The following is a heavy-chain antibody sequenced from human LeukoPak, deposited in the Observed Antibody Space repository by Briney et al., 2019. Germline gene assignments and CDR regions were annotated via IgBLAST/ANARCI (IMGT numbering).Heavy chain of an antibody. CDR3: ARHRGGSSPSVFVS. CDR1: GGFVSSSSYY. Sequence: SETLSLTCTVSGGFVSSSSYYWGWIRQPPGKGLEWIGSVYYSGSTYYNPSLKSRVTISVDTSKNQFSLKMSSVTAADTTLFYCARHRGGSSPSVFVSRGQGTLVTVSS. D-gene: IGHD2-15*01. CDR2: VYYSGST. V-gene: IGHV4-39*01. J-gene: IGHJ4*02.